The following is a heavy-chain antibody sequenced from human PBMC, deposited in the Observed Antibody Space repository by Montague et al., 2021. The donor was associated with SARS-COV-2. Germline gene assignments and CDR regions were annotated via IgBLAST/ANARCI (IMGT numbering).Heavy chain of an antibody. J-gene: IGHJ3*01. CDR3: STLGALAGYSFDY. D-gene: IGHD1-26*01. Sequence: SETLSLTCTVSSGSVYGDYLAWIRQPPGKGLECIAYIFYNGGSYYNPSPESRVSISVDTSKYQDALKVKSVTAADSAFYYCSTLGALAGYSFDYWGPGTLVIVSS. CDR2: IFYNGGS. V-gene: IGHV4-59*02. CDR1: SGSVYGDY.